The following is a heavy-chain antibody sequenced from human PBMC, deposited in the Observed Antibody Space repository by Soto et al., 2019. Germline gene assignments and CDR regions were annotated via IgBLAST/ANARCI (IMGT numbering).Heavy chain of an antibody. J-gene: IGHJ4*02. CDR2: IFDSGNA. CDR3: ARHGRTTVLNFYFDN. Sequence: SETLSLTCTVPGGSINSYCWSWIRQPPGKGLEWIAYIFDSGNANYNPSLKSRVTISVDTSKNQFSLKLTSVTAADTAVYYCARHGRTTVLNFYFDNWGQGPLDTVSS. D-gene: IGHD4-4*01. V-gene: IGHV4-59*08. CDR1: GGSINSYC.